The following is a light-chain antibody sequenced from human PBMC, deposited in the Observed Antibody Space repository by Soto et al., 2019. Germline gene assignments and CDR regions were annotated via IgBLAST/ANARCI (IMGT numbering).Light chain of an antibody. CDR3: QQAKSFLVT. CDR2: AAS. J-gene: IGKJ1*01. Sequence: DIQMTQSPSSFSASVGDRVTITCRASQVLSSWLDWYQQKPVKAPKLLIYAASSLQSGVPSRFSGSGSGTDFTLTISSLQHADFATHYCQQAKSFLVTFGQGTQVEIK. V-gene: IGKV1-12*01. CDR1: QVLSSW.